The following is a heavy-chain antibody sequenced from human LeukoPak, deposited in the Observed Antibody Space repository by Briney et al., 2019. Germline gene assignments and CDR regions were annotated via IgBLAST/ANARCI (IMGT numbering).Heavy chain of an antibody. D-gene: IGHD3-10*01. V-gene: IGHV1-3*01. J-gene: IGHJ4*02. CDR3: ARADSLGNYYDL. Sequence: ASVKVSCKASGYTFTTYAIHWVRQAPGQRPEWMGWINGGDGDTRYSQNFQDRVTITRDTSATTAYMELSGLRSEDTAVYFCARADSLGNYYDLWGQGTLVTVSS. CDR2: INGGDGDT. CDR1: GYTFTTYA.